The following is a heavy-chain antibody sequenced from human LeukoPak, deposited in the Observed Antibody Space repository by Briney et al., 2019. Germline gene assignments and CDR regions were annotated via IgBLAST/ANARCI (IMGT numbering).Heavy chain of an antibody. CDR3: AKGTSGGTYYALGY. V-gene: IGHV3-48*03. J-gene: IGHJ4*02. CDR1: GFTFSSYE. CDR2: ISSSGSTI. D-gene: IGHD1-26*01. Sequence: GGSLRLSCAASGFTFSSYEMTWVRQAPGKGLEWVSYISSSGSTIYYADSVKGRFTISRDNSNNTLYLQMNSLRAEDTAVYYCAKGTSGGTYYALGYWGQGTLVTVSS.